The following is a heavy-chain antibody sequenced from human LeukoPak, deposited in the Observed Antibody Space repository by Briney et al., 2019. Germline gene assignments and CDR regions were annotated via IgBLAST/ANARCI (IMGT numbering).Heavy chain of an antibody. J-gene: IGHJ6*03. CDR1: GYTFTSYY. V-gene: IGHV1-46*01. CDR3: ARSLVTTPYYYYYMDV. Sequence: ASVKVSCKASGYTFTSYYMHWVRQAPGQGLEWMGIINPSGGSTSYAQKFQGRVTMTTDTSTSTVYMELSSLRSEDTAVYYCARSLVTTPYYYYYMDVWGKGTTVTVSS. D-gene: IGHD4-11*01. CDR2: INPSGGST.